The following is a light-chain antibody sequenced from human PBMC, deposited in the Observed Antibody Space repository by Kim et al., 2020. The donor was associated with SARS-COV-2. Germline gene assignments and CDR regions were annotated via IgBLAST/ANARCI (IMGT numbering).Light chain of an antibody. CDR1: ASTIGNIP. V-gene: IGLV1-44*01. Sequence: GQKVTISGSGTASTIGNIPVSWYQQLPGTAPNLLIYGNDERPSRVPDRFSGSKSGTSASLAISGLQSDDEADYYCAAWDASLNGRMFGGGTQLTVL. CDR3: AAWDASLNGRM. J-gene: IGLJ3*02. CDR2: GND.